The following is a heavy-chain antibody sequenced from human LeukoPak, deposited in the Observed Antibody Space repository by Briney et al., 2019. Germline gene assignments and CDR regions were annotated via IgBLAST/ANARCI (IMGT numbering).Heavy chain of an antibody. CDR3: ARVRSSSWYYWFDP. J-gene: IGHJ5*02. CDR2: IYTSGST. Sequence: PSETLSLTCTVSGGSISSYYWSRIRQPAGKGLEWIGRIYTSGSTNYNPSLKSRVTMSVDTSKNQFSLKLSSVTAADTAVYYCARVRSSSWYYWFDPWGQGTLVTVSS. D-gene: IGHD6-13*01. V-gene: IGHV4-4*07. CDR1: GGSISSYY.